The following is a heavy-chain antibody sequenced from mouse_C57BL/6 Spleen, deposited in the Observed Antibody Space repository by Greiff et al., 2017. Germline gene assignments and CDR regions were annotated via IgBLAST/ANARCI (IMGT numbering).Heavy chain of an antibody. CDR1: GYTFTSYW. J-gene: IGHJ2*01. V-gene: IGHV1-52*01. Sequence: QVQLQQPGAELVRPGSSMKLSCKASGYTFTSYWMHWVKQRPIQGLEWIGNIDPSDSETHYNQKFKDKATLTVDKSSSTAYMQLSSLTSEDSAVYYCASSLYYSNPYFDYWGQGTTLTVSS. D-gene: IGHD2-5*01. CDR2: IDPSDSET. CDR3: ASSLYYSNPYFDY.